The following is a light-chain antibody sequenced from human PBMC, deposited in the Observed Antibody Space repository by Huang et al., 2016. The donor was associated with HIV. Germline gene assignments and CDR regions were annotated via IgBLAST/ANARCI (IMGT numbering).Light chain of an antibody. CDR3: QQYYNWPRT. V-gene: IGKV3-15*01. CDR2: GAY. Sequence: EIVMTQSPATLSVSPGDRATLSCRASQSVYTYLAWYQQKPGQAPRLLIYGAYTRATGFPARFSGSGSGTEFTLTISSLQSEDFAVYYCQQYYNWPRTFGQGTKLEF. CDR1: QSVYTY. J-gene: IGKJ2*01.